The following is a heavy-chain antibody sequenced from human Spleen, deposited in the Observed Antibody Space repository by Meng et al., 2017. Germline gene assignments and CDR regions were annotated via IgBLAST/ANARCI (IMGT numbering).Heavy chain of an antibody. CDR3: AHRVADGSSWSSGLFDY. Sequence: QIPLKESGPTRARPTQTLTLTCTFSGFSLSTRGVGVGWIRQPPGKALEWLALIYWDDDKRYSPSLKSRLSITKDTSKNQVVLTMTTIDPVDTGTYYCAHRVADGSSWSSGLFDYWGQGTLVTVSS. CDR1: GFSLSTRGVG. CDR2: IYWDDDK. J-gene: IGHJ4*02. V-gene: IGHV2-5*02. D-gene: IGHD6-6*01.